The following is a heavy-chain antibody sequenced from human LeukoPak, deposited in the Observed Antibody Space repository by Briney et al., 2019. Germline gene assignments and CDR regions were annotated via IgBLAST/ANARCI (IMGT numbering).Heavy chain of an antibody. CDR3: TRVFYDFWSGYYERPFDY. CDR2: IRSKAYGGTT. J-gene: IGHJ4*02. Sequence: PGGSLRLSCAASGFTFSSYSMNWVRQAPGKGLEWVGFIRSKAYGGTTEYAASVKGRFTISRDDSKSIAYLQMNSLKTEDTAVYYCTRVFYDFWSGYYERPFDYWGQGTLVTVSS. V-gene: IGHV3-49*04. D-gene: IGHD3-3*01. CDR1: GFTFSSYS.